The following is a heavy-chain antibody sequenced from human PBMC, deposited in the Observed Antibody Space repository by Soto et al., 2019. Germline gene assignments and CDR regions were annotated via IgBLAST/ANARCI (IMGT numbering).Heavy chain of an antibody. Sequence: QITLKESGPTLVKPTQTLTLTCTFSGFSLNTRAVGVGWIRQPPGKALEWLALINWNDDERYSPSLKDRLTITKDTSRNHVVLTMPNVVPVDTATYYCAHRHDLGGFDIWGQGTTVTVSS. D-gene: IGHD2-15*01. V-gene: IGHV2-5*01. CDR2: INWNDDE. CDR1: GFSLNTRAVG. CDR3: AHRHDLGGFDI. J-gene: IGHJ3*02.